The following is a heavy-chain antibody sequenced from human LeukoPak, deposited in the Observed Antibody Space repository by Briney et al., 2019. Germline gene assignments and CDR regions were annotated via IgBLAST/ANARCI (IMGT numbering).Heavy chain of an antibody. V-gene: IGHV7-4-1*02. CDR1: GYQFISYT. CDR3: ARVAGFGERGMDV. CDR2: INTKTANP. Sequence: EASVKVSCKASGYQFISYTMSWVRQAPGQGLEWMGWINTKTANPTYAQDFTGRFVFSLDTSVSTAYLQISGLKAGDTAVYYCARVAGFGERGMDVWGQGTTVTVSS. J-gene: IGHJ6*02. D-gene: IGHD3-10*01.